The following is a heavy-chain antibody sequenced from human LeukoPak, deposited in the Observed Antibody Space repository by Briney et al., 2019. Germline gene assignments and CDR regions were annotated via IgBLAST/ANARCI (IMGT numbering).Heavy chain of an antibody. CDR1: GFTFSSYA. CDR2: TSYDGSNK. J-gene: IGHJ6*02. D-gene: IGHD4-17*01. Sequence: GRSLRLSCAASGFTFSSYAMHWVRQAPGKGLEWVAVTSYDGSNKYYADSVKGRFTISRDNSKNTLYLQMNSLRAEDTAVYYCAREDGDYYYGMDVWGQGTTVTVSS. V-gene: IGHV3-30-3*01. CDR3: AREDGDYYYGMDV.